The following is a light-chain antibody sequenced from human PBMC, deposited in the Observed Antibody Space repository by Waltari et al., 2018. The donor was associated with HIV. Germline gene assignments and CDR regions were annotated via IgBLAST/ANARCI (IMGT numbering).Light chain of an antibody. CDR1: QTVGDW. CDR3: HQYSNYLGS. CDR2: RAT. J-gene: IGKJ1*01. V-gene: IGKV1-5*03. Sequence: DIHMTQSPPTLTASIGDRVNITCRASQTVGDWLAWYQQKPGDAPTLLIYRATTVENGVPSRFSGSASGTDFTLAIDSRHPDDFATYYCHQYSNYLGSFGQGTRVQLK.